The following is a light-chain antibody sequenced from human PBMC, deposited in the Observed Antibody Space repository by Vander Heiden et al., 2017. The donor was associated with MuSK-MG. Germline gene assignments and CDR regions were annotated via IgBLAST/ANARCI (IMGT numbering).Light chain of an antibody. CDR1: QSVGSRY. Sequence: EIVLTQSPGTLSLSPGERATLSCRPSQSVGSRYLAWYQQKPGQAPRLLLYGASNRSTCIPDRFSGSGSRTDFTLTISRLESQDFAVYYCQLGGNTPYTFGQGTKMQIK. V-gene: IGKV3-20*01. J-gene: IGKJ2*01. CDR3: QLGGNTPYT. CDR2: GAS.